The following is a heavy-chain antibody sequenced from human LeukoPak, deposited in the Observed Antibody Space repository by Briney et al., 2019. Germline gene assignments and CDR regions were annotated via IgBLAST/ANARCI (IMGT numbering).Heavy chain of an antibody. CDR2: IYYSGST. J-gene: IGHJ2*01. V-gene: IGHV4-30-4*01. D-gene: IGHD3-22*01. CDR3: ARWELHHPDYQHYYDSSGLGYFDL. Sequence: SQTLSLTCTVSGGSISSGDYYWSWIRQPPGKGLEWIGYIYYSGSTYYDPSLKSRVTISVDTSKNQFSLKLSSVTAADTAVYYCARWELHHPDYQHYYDSSGLGYFDLWGRGTLVTVSS. CDR1: GGSISSGDYY.